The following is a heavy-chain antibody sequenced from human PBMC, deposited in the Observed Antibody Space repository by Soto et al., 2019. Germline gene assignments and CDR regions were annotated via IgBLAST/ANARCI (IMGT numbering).Heavy chain of an antibody. CDR1: VGTFSSYA. Sequence: QVQLVQSGAEVKKPGSSVKVSCKASVGTFSSYAISWVRQAPGQGLEWMGGIIPIFGISNYAQKFQGRVTGTADESASTAYMELSSLRSEDTAVYYCAGGGAYCGGDCYLRYWGQETLVNVSS. V-gene: IGHV1-69*12. D-gene: IGHD2-21*02. CDR2: IIPIFGIS. J-gene: IGHJ4*02. CDR3: AGGGAYCGGDCYLRY.